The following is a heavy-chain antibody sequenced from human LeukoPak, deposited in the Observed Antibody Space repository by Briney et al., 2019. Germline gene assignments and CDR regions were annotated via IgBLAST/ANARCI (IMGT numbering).Heavy chain of an antibody. V-gene: IGHV4-61*02. CDR2: MYTSGST. CDR3: ARGRWGIAAAGIDWFDP. Sequence: SQTLSLTCTVSGGSISSGRYYWTWIRQPAGKGLEWIGRMYTSGSTNYNPSLKSRVTISVDTSKNQFSLRLSSVTAADTAVYYCARGRWGIAAAGIDWFDPWGQGTLVTVSS. D-gene: IGHD6-13*01. J-gene: IGHJ5*02. CDR1: GGSISSGRYY.